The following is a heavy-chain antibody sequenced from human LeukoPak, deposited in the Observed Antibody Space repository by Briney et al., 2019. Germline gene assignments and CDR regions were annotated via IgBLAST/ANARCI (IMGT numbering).Heavy chain of an antibody. CDR2: IIPIFGTA. D-gene: IGHD1-26*01. J-gene: IGHJ4*02. Sequence: SETVSCRASAGTFSSYAISWVRQAPGQGREWLGRIIPIFGTANYAQTFQGRVTITTDESTSTAYMELSSLRSADTAVYYCARGQWEPRGGHLDYWGQGTRVTVSS. V-gene: IGHV1-69*05. CDR3: ARGQWEPRGGHLDY. CDR1: AGTFSSYA.